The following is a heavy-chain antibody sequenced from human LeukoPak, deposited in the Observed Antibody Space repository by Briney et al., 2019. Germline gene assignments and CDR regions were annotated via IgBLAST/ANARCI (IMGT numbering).Heavy chain of an antibody. CDR2: ISPYNGVT. J-gene: IGHJ4*02. CDR1: GYTFRSYG. V-gene: IGHV1-18*01. CDR3: ARDREYYYGSGASLPFDY. D-gene: IGHD3-10*01. Sequence: ASVKVSCKASGYTFRSYGISWVRQAPGQGPEWMGWISPYNGVTHYAQNLQGRVTLTTDTSTTTAYMELRSLRSDDTAVYYCARDREYYYGSGASLPFDYWGQGTLVTVSS.